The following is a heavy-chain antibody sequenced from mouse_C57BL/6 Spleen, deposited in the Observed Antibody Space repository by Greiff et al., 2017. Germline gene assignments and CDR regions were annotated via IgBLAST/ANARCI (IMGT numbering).Heavy chain of an antibody. D-gene: IGHD2-4*01. CDR2: IDPSDSYT. CDR1: GYTFTSYW. V-gene: IGHV1-69*01. Sequence: QVQLKQPGAELVMPGASVKLSCKASGYTFTSYWMHWVKQRPGQGLEWIGEIDPSDSYTNYNQKFKGKSTLTVDKSSSTAYMQLSSLTSEDSAVYYCASGYDYLLDDWGKGTTLTVSS. CDR3: ASGYDYLLDD. J-gene: IGHJ2*01.